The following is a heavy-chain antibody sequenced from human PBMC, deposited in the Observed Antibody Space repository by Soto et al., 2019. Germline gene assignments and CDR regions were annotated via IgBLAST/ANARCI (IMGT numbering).Heavy chain of an antibody. J-gene: IGHJ4*02. Sequence: GVSLRLSWAASGLTFRSYAMSWVRQAPGKGLEWVSAISGSGGSTYYADSVKGRFTISRDNSKNTLYLQMNSLRGEDTAIYYCAKISTTTSQTDYWGQGTLVTVSS. D-gene: IGHD1-26*01. CDR1: GLTFRSYA. CDR3: AKISTTTSQTDY. CDR2: ISGSGGST. V-gene: IGHV3-23*01.